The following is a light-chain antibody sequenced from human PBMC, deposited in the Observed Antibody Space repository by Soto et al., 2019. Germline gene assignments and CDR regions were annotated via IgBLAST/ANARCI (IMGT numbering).Light chain of an antibody. Sequence: DIQLTQFPSFLSASVGDRVIITCRASQGISSYLGWYQQKPGKAPKLLIYAASTLQSGVPSRFSGSGSGTEFTLTISSLQPEDFASYFCQQLNSYPLTFGGGTKVDIK. CDR3: QQLNSYPLT. CDR2: AAS. V-gene: IGKV1-9*01. J-gene: IGKJ4*01. CDR1: QGISSY.